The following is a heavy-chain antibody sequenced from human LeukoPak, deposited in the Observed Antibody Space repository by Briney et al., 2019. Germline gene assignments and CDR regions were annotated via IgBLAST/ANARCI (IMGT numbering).Heavy chain of an antibody. V-gene: IGHV3-48*03. CDR3: ARDGYYGSGSYYNGVFIY. J-gene: IGHJ4*02. CDR1: GFTFSSYE. CDR2: ISSSGSTI. D-gene: IGHD3-10*01. Sequence: GGSLRLSCAASGFTFSSYEMNWVRQAPGKGLEWVSYISSSGSTIYYADSVKGRFTISRDNAKNSLYLQMNSLRAEDTAVYYCARDGYYGSGSYYNGVFIYWGQGTLVTVSS.